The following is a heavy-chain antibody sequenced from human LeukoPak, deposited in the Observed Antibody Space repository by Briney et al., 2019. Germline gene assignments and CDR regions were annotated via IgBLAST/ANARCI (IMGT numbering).Heavy chain of an antibody. Sequence: GGSLRLSCAASGFTFSSYAMHWVRQAPGKGLEWVAVISYDGSNKYYADSVKGRFTISRDNSKNTLYLQMNSLRAEDTAVYYCARRSRSWFFWFDPWGQGTLVTVSP. CDR2: ISYDGSNK. CDR1: GFTFSSYA. V-gene: IGHV3-30-3*01. CDR3: ARRSRSWFFWFDP. J-gene: IGHJ5*02. D-gene: IGHD6-13*01.